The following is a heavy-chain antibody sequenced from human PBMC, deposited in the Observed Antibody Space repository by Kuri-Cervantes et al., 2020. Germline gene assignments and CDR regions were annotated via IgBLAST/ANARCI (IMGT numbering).Heavy chain of an antibody. CDR3: ARAFGGVYYYYGMDV. CDR1: GFTFSSYA. D-gene: IGHD2-8*02. Sequence: GESLKISCAASGFTFSSYAMHWVRQAPGKGLEWVAVISYDGSNKYYADSVKGRFTISRDNSKNTLYLQMNSLRAEDTAVYYCARAFGGVYYYYGMDVWGQGTTVTVSS. J-gene: IGHJ6*02. V-gene: IGHV3-30-3*01. CDR2: ISYDGSNK.